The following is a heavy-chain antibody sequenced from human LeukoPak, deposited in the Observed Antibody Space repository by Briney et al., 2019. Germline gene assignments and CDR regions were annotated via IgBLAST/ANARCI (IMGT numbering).Heavy chain of an antibody. V-gene: IGHV5-51*01. CDR2: IYPGDSDT. CDR1: GYSFTSYW. Sequence: GESLKISCKGSGYSFTSYWIGWVRQMPGKGLEWMGIIYPGDSDTRYSPSFQGQVTISADKSISTAYLQWSSLKASDTAMYYCAISLLAMSGFDAFDIWGQGTMVTVSS. J-gene: IGHJ3*02. CDR3: AISLLAMSGFDAFDI. D-gene: IGHD3-10*01.